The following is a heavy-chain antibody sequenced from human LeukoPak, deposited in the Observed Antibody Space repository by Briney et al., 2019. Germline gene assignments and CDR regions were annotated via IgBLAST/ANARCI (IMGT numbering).Heavy chain of an antibody. Sequence: ASVKVSCKASGGTFSSYAISWVRQATGHGLEWMGWMNPKSAHTGHAQKFQDRVTMTRDTSISTAYMELSGLTSEDTAIYCCAGGPSLHTKWVGDRWFDPWGQGTLVTVSS. CDR3: AGGPSLHTKWVGDRWFDP. V-gene: IGHV1-8*02. CDR1: GGTFSSYA. J-gene: IGHJ5*02. CDR2: MNPKSAHT. D-gene: IGHD3-16*01.